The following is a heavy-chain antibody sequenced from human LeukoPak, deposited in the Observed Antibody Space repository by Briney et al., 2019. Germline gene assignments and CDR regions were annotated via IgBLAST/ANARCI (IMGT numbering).Heavy chain of an antibody. D-gene: IGHD4-17*01. Sequence: PSETLSLTCTVSGGSISSYYWSWIRQPAGKGLEWIGRICTSGSTNYNPSLKSRVTMSVDTSKNQFSLKLSSVTAADTAVYYCARGPSAGDYVSDNWFDPWGQGTLVTVSS. CDR2: ICTSGST. CDR1: GGSISSYY. CDR3: ARGPSAGDYVSDNWFDP. J-gene: IGHJ5*02. V-gene: IGHV4-4*07.